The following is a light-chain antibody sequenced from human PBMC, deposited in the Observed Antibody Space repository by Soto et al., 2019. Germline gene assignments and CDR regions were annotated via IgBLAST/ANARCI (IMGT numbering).Light chain of an antibody. V-gene: IGKV1-27*01. CDR2: AAS. CDR3: QKYKSAPYT. J-gene: IGKJ2*01. Sequence: DIQMTQSPSSLSASVGDRVTITCRASQGISNSLAWYQQKPGKVPKLLIYAASTLQSGVPSRFSGSGSGTDFTLTISSLRPEAVASYYCQKYKSAPYTFGQGTKLAIK. CDR1: QGISNS.